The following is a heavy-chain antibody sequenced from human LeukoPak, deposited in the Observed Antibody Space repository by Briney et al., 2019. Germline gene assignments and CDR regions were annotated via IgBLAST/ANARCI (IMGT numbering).Heavy chain of an antibody. CDR2: ISGGSTKI. D-gene: IGHD1-26*01. V-gene: IGHV3-23*01. J-gene: IGHJ4*02. CDR3: AKASGVGPNTGTYFDS. CDR1: GFTFSNYA. Sequence: PGGSLRLSCAASGFTFSNYAMNWVRQGPGKGLEWVSVISGGSTKIYYADAVKGRFTIYRDNSKDTLYLQINSLRGEDTAVYFCAKASGVGPNTGTYFDSWGQGTLVTVSS.